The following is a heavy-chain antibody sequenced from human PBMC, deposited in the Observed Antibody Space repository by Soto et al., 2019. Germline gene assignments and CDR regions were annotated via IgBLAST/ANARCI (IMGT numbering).Heavy chain of an antibody. CDR3: AREVIHSQSGPWGDAFDI. D-gene: IGHD2-21*01. V-gene: IGHV1-3*01. CDR2: ISAGTGRA. J-gene: IGHJ3*02. Sequence: QVQLLQSGAEVKRPGASVKISCQASGYNFGNYPMHWVRQAPGQRLDWMAWISAGTGRAQLSQRWQDRLTVTTDTSATTFYLILSSLRSDDTAVYYCAREVIHSQSGPWGDAFDIWGQGTVVIVSS. CDR1: GYNFGNYP.